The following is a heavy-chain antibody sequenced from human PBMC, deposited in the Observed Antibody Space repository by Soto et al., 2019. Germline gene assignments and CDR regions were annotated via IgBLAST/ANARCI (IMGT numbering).Heavy chain of an antibody. Sequence: ETLSLTCAVYCGSFSGYYWSWIRHPPGKGLEWIGEINHSGSTNYNPSLKSRVTISVDTSKNQFSLKLSSVTAADTAVYYCARVTHLIPAAYYYYGMDVWGQGTTVTVS. D-gene: IGHD2-2*01. V-gene: IGHV4-34*01. CDR1: CGSFSGYY. CDR2: INHSGST. J-gene: IGHJ6*02. CDR3: ARVTHLIPAAYYYYGMDV.